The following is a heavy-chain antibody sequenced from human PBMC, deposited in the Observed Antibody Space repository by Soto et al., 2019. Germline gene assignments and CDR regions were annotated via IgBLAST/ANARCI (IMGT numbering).Heavy chain of an antibody. D-gene: IGHD3-3*01. Sequence: QVQLVESGGGVVQPGRSLRLSCAASGFTFSSYGMHWVRQAPGKGLEWVAVIWYDGSNKYYADSVKGRFTISRDNSKNTLYLQMNSLRAEDTAVYYCVREPPRSGFDIWGQGTMVTVSS. CDR2: IWYDGSNK. J-gene: IGHJ3*02. V-gene: IGHV3-33*01. CDR1: GFTFSSYG. CDR3: VREPPRSGFDI.